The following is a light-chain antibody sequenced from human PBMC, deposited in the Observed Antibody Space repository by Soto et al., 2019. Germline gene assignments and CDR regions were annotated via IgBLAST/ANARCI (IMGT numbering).Light chain of an antibody. CDR2: DVS. CDR1: SSDVGGYNY. V-gene: IGLV2-11*01. Sequence: QSALTQPRSVSGSPGQSVTISCTGTSSDVGGYNYVSWYQQHPGKAPKRVIYDVSQRPSGVPDRFSGSKSGNTASLTISGLQAEDEDDYYCCSYAGNSLWVFGGGTKLTVL. CDR3: CSYAGNSLWV. J-gene: IGLJ3*02.